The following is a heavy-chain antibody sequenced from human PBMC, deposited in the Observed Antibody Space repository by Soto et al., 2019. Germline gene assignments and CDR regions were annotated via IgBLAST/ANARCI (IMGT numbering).Heavy chain of an antibody. Sequence: GASVKVSCKASGYTFTSYAMHWVRQAPGQRLEWMGWINAGNGNTKYSQKFQGRVTITRDTSASTAYMELSSLRSEDTAVYYCARDATYYYDSSGYRGSDYWGQGTLVTVSS. V-gene: IGHV1-3*01. CDR2: INAGNGNT. D-gene: IGHD3-22*01. CDR1: GYTFTSYA. J-gene: IGHJ4*02. CDR3: ARDATYYYDSSGYRGSDY.